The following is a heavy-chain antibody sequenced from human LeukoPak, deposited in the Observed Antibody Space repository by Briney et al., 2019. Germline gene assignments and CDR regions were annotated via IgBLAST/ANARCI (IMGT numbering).Heavy chain of an antibody. CDR2: IGIRGDT. Sequence: QSGGSLRLSCAASGFTFIDYDMHWVRQVIGKGLEWVSDIGIRGDTHYSGSVESRFTISRKNAESSLFLLMNSRRAEDRAIYYCARGGIPVSGMDDFDCWGQGTLVTVS. D-gene: IGHD6-19*01. V-gene: IGHV3-13*01. CDR3: ARGGIPVSGMDDFDC. J-gene: IGHJ4*02. CDR1: GFTFIDYD.